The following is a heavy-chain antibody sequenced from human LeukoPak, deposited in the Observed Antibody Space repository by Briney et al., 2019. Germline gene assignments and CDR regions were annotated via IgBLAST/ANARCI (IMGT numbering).Heavy chain of an antibody. V-gene: IGHV3-23*01. Sequence: GRSQRLSCAAYGFTFNSYSMSWVRQDPGRGLEWVSHISGSGATTYYADPVKGRFTISRDNTNNTLYLQMKSVRAEDTAVYYCVRLGEMATTNYCDYWGQGTLVTVSS. D-gene: IGHD5-24*01. J-gene: IGHJ4*02. CDR2: ISGSGATT. CDR3: VRLGEMATTNYCDY. CDR1: GFTFNSYS.